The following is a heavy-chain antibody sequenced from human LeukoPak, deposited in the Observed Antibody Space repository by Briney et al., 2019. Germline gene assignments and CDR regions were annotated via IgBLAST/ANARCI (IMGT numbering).Heavy chain of an antibody. CDR1: GFTFSSYA. D-gene: IGHD1-1*01. V-gene: IGHV3-23*01. CDR3: AKGRATSYSYGMSV. CDR2: ISDSGYNT. J-gene: IGHJ6*02. Sequence: GASLRLSCAASGFTFSSYAMSWVRQAPGKGLEWVSGISDSGYNTNYADSVKGRFTITRDNSKNTLYLQMNSLRAEDTAVYYCAKGRATSYSYGMSVWGQGTTVTVSS.